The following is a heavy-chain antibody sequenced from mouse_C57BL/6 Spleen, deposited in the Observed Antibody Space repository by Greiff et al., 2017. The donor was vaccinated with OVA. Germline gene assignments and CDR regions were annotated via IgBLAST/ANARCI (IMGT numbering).Heavy chain of an antibody. Sequence: DVKLVESGGGLVKPGGSLKLSCAASGFTFSDYGMHWVRQAPEKGLEWVAYISSGSSTIYYADTVKGRFTISRDNAKNTLFLQMTSLRSEDTAMYYCAKNYAGTYYAMDYWGQGTSVTVSS. J-gene: IGHJ4*01. D-gene: IGHD1-1*02. CDR3: AKNYAGTYYAMDY. CDR2: ISSGSSTI. CDR1: GFTFSDYG. V-gene: IGHV5-17*01.